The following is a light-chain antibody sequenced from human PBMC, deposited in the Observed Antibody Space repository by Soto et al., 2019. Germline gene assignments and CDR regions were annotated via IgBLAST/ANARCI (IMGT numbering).Light chain of an antibody. J-gene: IGKJ5*01. CDR2: SAS. Sequence: EIVLTQSPGTLSLCPGERATLSCRASQSVRNNYLSWFQQKPGQAPRLLIYSASIRATGIPDRFSGSGSGTDFTLTVSRLEPEDFGVYYCLQFGSTPSTFGQGARLEIE. CDR1: QSVRNNY. V-gene: IGKV3-20*01. CDR3: LQFGSTPST.